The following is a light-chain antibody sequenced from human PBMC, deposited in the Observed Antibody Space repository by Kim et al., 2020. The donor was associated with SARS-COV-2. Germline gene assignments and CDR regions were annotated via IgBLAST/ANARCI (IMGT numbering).Light chain of an antibody. CDR2: EVS. Sequence: IVLTQTPVSLSVTPGQPASISCKSSQSLLQSDGRTDLYWYLQKPGQPPQLLIYEVSNRFSRVPDRFSGSGSGREFTLKISRVEAEDVGVYYCLQTRQLPVTFGGGTKVDIK. J-gene: IGKJ4*01. V-gene: IGKV2D-29*01. CDR1: QSLLQSDGRTD. CDR3: LQTRQLPVT.